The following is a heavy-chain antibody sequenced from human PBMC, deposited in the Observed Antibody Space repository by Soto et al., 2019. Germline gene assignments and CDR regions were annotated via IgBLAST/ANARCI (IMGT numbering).Heavy chain of an antibody. CDR1: GFTFSDYH. V-gene: IGHV3-11*01. Sequence: QVQLVESGGGLVKPGGSLRLSCAVSGFTFSDYHMSWIRQAPGKGLEWVSFIESHGRTISYADSVKGRFTISRDNANNSLFLQMNSLRAEDTAVYYCVRQAARNYFDFWGQGTLLTVSS. D-gene: IGHD6-6*01. J-gene: IGHJ4*02. CDR2: IESHGRTI. CDR3: VRQAARNYFDF.